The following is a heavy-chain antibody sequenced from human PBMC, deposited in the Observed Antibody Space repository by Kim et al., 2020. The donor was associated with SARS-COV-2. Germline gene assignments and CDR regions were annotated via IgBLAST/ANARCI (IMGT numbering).Heavy chain of an antibody. Sequence: GTNYAQKFQGRVTLDSDTSITTAYMEMSSLKSDDTAGYYCARSEAGTIDYWGQGTLVTVSS. CDR2: GT. V-gene: IGHV1-2*02. CDR3: ARSEAGTIDY. J-gene: IGHJ4*02. D-gene: IGHD6-19*01.